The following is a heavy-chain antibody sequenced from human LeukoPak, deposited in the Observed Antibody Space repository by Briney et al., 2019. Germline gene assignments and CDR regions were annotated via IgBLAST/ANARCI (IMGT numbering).Heavy chain of an antibody. V-gene: IGHV4-30-4*08. CDR2: IYYSGST. CDR1: GGSFGTYY. D-gene: IGHD3-3*01. J-gene: IGHJ4*02. CDR3: ARGLSLYDFWSGYYVDY. Sequence: SETLSLTCNVSGGSFGTYYWTWIRQPPGKGLEWIGYIYYSGSTYYNPSLKSRVTISVDTSKNQFSLKLSSVTAADTAVYYCARGLSLYDFWSGYYVDYWGQGTLVTVSS.